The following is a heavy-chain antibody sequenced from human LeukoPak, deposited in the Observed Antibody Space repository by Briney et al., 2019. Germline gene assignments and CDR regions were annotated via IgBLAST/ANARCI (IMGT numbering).Heavy chain of an antibody. CDR3: ARVRDYGDYLPFDY. Sequence: SETLSLTCTVSGGSISSGGYYWSWIRQPPGKGLEWIGYIYYSGSTYYNLSLKSRVTISVDTSKNQFSLKLSSVTAADTAVYYCARVRDYGDYLPFDYWGQGTLVTVSS. CDR1: GGSISSGGYY. D-gene: IGHD4-17*01. V-gene: IGHV4-30-4*08. CDR2: IYYSGST. J-gene: IGHJ4*02.